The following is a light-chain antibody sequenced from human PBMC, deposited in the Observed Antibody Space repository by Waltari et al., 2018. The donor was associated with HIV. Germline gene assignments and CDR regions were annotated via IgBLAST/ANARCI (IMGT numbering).Light chain of an antibody. Sequence: DVQMTQSPSSLSASVGDSVAITCRASQGIGSDLAWYQRKPGKVPKLLIYAASTLQSGVPSRFSGSGSGTDFTLTITNLQTEDFSFYYCQRYDRAPYTFGPGTRLELK. CDR3: QRYDRAPYT. CDR2: AAS. V-gene: IGKV1-27*01. J-gene: IGKJ2*01. CDR1: QGIGSD.